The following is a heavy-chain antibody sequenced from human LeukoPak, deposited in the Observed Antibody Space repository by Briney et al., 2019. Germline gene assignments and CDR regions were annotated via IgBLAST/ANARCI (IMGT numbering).Heavy chain of an antibody. V-gene: IGHV4-59*11. Sequence: SETLSLTCTVSSGSISSHYWSWIRQPPGKGLEWIGYISYSGSTNYNPSLKSRVTISVDTSKNQFSLKLSSVTAADTAVYYCATIKRGYPYGYFDFWGQGILVTVSS. CDR3: ATIKRGYPYGYFDF. CDR2: ISYSGST. CDR1: SGSISSHY. J-gene: IGHJ4*02. D-gene: IGHD5-18*01.